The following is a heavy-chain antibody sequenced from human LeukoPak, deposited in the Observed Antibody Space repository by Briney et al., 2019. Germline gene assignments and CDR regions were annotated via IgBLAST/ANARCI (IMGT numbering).Heavy chain of an antibody. J-gene: IGHJ6*02. D-gene: IGHD6-19*01. CDR3: AREYSSGWYNYYGMDV. CDR2: ISSSSSYI. Sequence: GGSLRLSCAASGFTFSSYSTNWVRQAPGKGLEWVSSISSSSSYIYYADSVKGRFTISRDNAKNSLYLQMNSLRAEDTAVYYCAREYSSGWYNYYGMDVWGQETTVTVSS. V-gene: IGHV3-21*01. CDR1: GFTFSSYS.